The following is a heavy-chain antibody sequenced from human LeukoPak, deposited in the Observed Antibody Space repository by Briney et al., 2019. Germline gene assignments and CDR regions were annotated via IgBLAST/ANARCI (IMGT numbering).Heavy chain of an antibody. Sequence: SETLSLTCAVYGGSFSGYYWSWIRQPPGKGLEWLGEINHSGSANYNPSLKSRVTISVDASKNQFSLKLSSVTAADTAVYYCARGRTTSYYYGSAFVWYFDLWGRGTLVTVSS. V-gene: IGHV4-34*01. CDR2: INHSGSA. CDR3: ARGRTTSYYYGSAFVWYFDL. D-gene: IGHD3-10*01. CDR1: GGSFSGYY. J-gene: IGHJ2*01.